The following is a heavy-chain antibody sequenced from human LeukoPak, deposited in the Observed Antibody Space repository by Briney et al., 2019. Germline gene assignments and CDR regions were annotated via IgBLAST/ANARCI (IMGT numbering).Heavy chain of an antibody. D-gene: IGHD2-2*01. CDR2: IIPILAIA. J-gene: IGHJ3*02. CDR3: ARGPYCSSTSCYSDAFDI. Sequence: SVKVSCKASGCTVSSYAISWVRQPPGQGLEWMGRIIPILAIANYAQKFQGRVTNTADKSTSTAYMELSSLRSEDTAVYYCARGPYCSSTSCYSDAFDIWGQGTMVTVSS. CDR1: GCTVSSYA. V-gene: IGHV1-69*04.